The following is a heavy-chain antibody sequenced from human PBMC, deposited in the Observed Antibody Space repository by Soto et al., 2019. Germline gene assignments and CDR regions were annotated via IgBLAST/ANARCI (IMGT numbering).Heavy chain of an antibody. V-gene: IGHV3-11*05. CDR3: ARDADILTGSDAFDI. CDR2: ISSVNNYT. CDR1: GGSISSSGYS. J-gene: IGHJ3*02. Sequence: LSLTCAVSGGSISSSGYSWSWIRQAPGKGLEWVSYISSVNNYTNYADSVKGRFTISRDNAKNSLYLQMNSLRAEDTAVYYCARDADILTGSDAFDIWGQGTMVTVSS. D-gene: IGHD3-9*01.